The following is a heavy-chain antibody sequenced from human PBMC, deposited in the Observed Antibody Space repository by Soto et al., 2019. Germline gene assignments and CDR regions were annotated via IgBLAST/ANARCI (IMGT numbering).Heavy chain of an antibody. D-gene: IGHD3-10*01. Sequence: QVRLVQSGAEVKIPGSSVNASCKPSGGTFSTSAISWVRQAPGQGLEWMGGIIPILGTANYVQKFQGRVSITADKSTSTAYKELSSLTCEDTAVYYCASGEVRGGGDVWGQGTTVTVSS. CDR2: IIPILGTA. CDR3: ASGEVRGGGDV. V-gene: IGHV1-69*06. CDR1: GGTFSTSA. J-gene: IGHJ6*02.